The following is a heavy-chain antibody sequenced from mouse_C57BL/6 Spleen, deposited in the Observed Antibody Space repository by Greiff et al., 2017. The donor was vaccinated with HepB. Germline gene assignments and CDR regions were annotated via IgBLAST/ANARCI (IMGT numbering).Heavy chain of an antibody. V-gene: IGHV1-77*01. CDR1: GYTFTDYY. Sequence: VKLQQSGAELVKPGASVKISCKASGYTFTDYYINWVKQRPGQGLEWIGKIGPGSGSTYYNEKFKGKATLTADKSSSTAYMQLSSLTSEDSAVYFCARERTLYYYGSSPHFDYWGQGTTLTVSS. CDR3: ARERTLYYYGSSPHFDY. D-gene: IGHD1-1*01. CDR2: IGPGSGST. J-gene: IGHJ2*01.